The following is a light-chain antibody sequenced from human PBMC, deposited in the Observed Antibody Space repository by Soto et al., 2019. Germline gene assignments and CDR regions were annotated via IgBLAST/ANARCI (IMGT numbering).Light chain of an antibody. Sequence: QLVLTQPPSVSGVPGQRVTISCTGSSSNIGAGYDVHWYQQLPGTAPKLLIYVNTNRPSGVPGRFSGSKSGTSASLAITGLQAEDEADYYCQSYDSSLSAVVFGGGTKLTVL. V-gene: IGLV1-40*01. CDR1: SSNIGAGYD. CDR3: QSYDSSLSAVV. CDR2: VNT. J-gene: IGLJ2*01.